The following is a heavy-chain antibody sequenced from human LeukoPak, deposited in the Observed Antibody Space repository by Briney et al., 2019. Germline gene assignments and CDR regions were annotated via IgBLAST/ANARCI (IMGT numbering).Heavy chain of an antibody. CDR2: IYHSGST. D-gene: IGHD3-16*02. Sequence: SQTLSLTCTVSGGSISSGDYYWSWIRQPPGKGLEWIGYIYHSGSTYYNPSLKSRVTISVDTSKNQFSLNLSSVTAADTAMYYCARGRNPYYVWGTHRAYFDYWGQGTLVTVSS. CDR3: ARGRNPYYVWGTHRAYFDY. CDR1: GGSISSGDYY. J-gene: IGHJ4*02. V-gene: IGHV4-30-4*01.